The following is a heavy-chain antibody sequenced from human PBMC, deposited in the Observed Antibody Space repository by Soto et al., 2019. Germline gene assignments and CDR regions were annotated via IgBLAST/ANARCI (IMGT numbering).Heavy chain of an antibody. D-gene: IGHD6-19*01. CDR1: GYTFTSYY. CDR2: INPSGGST. Sequence: ASVKVSCKASGYTFTSYYMHWVRQAPGQGLEWMGIINPSGGSTSYAQKFQGRVTMTRDTSTSTVYMELSSLRSEDTAVYYCAKDLGDSSGWYETEADAFDIWGQGTMVTVSS. J-gene: IGHJ3*02. V-gene: IGHV1-46*01. CDR3: AKDLGDSSGWYETEADAFDI.